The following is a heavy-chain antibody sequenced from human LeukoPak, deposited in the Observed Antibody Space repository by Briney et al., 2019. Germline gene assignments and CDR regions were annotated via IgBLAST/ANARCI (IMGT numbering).Heavy chain of an antibody. CDR2: IYYSGST. J-gene: IGHJ4*02. CDR3: AIGEGGPFDY. V-gene: IGHV4-59*01. D-gene: IGHD2-15*01. CDR1: GGSISSYY. Sequence: SETLSLTCTVSGGSISSYYWSWIRQPPGKGLEWIGYIYYSGSTNCNPSLKSRVTISVDTSKNQFSLKLSSVTAADTAVYYCAIGEGGPFDYWGQGTLVTVSS.